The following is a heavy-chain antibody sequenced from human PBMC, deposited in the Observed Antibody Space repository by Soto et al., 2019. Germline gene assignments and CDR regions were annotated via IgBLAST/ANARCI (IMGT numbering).Heavy chain of an antibody. CDR2: ISSSSSTI. V-gene: IGHV3-48*01. J-gene: IGHJ5*02. Sequence: EVQLVESGGGLVQPGGSLRLSCAASGFTFSSYSMNWVRQAPGKGLEWVSYISSSSSTIYYADSVKGRFTISRDNAKNSLYLRMNSLRGEDTAVYYCARHPERIAEIGWFDPWGQGTLVTVSS. CDR1: GFTFSSYS. D-gene: IGHD6-13*01. CDR3: ARHPERIAEIGWFDP.